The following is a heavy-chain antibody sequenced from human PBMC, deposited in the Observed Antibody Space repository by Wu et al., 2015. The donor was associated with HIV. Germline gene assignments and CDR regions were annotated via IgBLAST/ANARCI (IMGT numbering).Heavy chain of an antibody. CDR1: GGTFSTYA. D-gene: IGHD3-9*01. Sequence: QVQLVQSGAEVKKPGSSVKVSCKASGGTFSTYAISWVRQAPGQGLEWMGGIIPIFGTTNYAQKFQGRVTITADESTSTAYMELNSLRSEDTAVYYCARAGQVLRYFDWLIYWGQGTLVTVSS. J-gene: IGHJ4*02. V-gene: IGHV1-69*12. CDR2: IIPIFGTT. CDR3: ARAGQVLRYFDWLIY.